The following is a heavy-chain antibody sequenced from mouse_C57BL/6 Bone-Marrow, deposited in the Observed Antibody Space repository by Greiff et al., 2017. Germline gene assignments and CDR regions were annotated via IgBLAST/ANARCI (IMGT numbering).Heavy chain of an antibody. D-gene: IGHD2-5*01. J-gene: IGHJ3*01. V-gene: IGHV1-81*01. Sequence: QVQLQQSGAELARPGASVKLSCKASGYTFTRYGISWVKQRTGQGLEWIGEIYPRSGNTYYNEKFKGKATLTADKSSSTAYMELRSLTSEDSAVYVCARKKGSCYSNYPCAYWGQETLVTVSA. CDR1: GYTFTRYG. CDR3: ARKKGSCYSNYPCAY. CDR2: IYPRSGNT.